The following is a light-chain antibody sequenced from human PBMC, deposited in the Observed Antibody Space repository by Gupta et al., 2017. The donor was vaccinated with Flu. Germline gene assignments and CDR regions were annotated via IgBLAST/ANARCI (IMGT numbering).Light chain of an antibody. CDR3: KQALQNPDT. Sequence: VTPGEPASISCRSSQSLLHSNGYNYLDWYLQKPGQSPQLLIYLGSNRASGVPDRFSGSGSGTDFTLKISRVEAEDVGVYYCKQALQNPDTFGQGTKLEIK. V-gene: IGKV2-28*01. CDR1: QSLLHSNGYNY. J-gene: IGKJ2*01. CDR2: LGS.